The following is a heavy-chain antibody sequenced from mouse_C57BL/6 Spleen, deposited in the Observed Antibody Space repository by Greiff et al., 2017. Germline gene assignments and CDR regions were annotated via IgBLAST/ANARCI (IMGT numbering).Heavy chain of an antibody. D-gene: IGHD3-2*02. CDR1: GYTFTSYW. Sequence: QVHVKQPGAELVKPGASVKLSCKASGYTFTSYWMHWVKQRPGQGLEWIGMIHPNSGSTNYNEKFKSKATLTVDKSSSTAYMQLSSLTSEDSAVYYCARSSGLYAMDYWGQGTSVTVSS. V-gene: IGHV1-64*01. J-gene: IGHJ4*01. CDR3: ARSSGLYAMDY. CDR2: IHPNSGST.